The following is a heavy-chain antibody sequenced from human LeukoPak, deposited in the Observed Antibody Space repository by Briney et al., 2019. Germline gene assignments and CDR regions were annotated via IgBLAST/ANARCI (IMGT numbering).Heavy chain of an antibody. CDR3: AGFALGFGDLGLDY. V-gene: IGHV4-34*01. CDR1: GGSFSGYY. CDR2: INHSGST. J-gene: IGHJ4*02. Sequence: SETLSLTCAVYGGSFSGYYWSWIRQPPGKGLEWIGEINHSGSTNYNPSLKSRVNISVDTSNNQFFLKLSSATASDTAGYYCAGFALGFGDLGLDYWGQGTLVTVSS. D-gene: IGHD3-10*01.